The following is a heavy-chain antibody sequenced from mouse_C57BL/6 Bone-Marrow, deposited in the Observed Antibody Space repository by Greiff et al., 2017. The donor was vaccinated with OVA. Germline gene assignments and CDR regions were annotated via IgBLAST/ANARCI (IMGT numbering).Heavy chain of an antibody. CDR1: GFNIKDYY. CDR2: IDPEDGET. CDR3: ASPHYGSSH. D-gene: IGHD1-1*01. J-gene: IGHJ2*01. V-gene: IGHV14-2*01. Sequence: VQLQQSGAELVKPGASVKLSCTASGFNIKDYYMHWVKQRTEQGLEWIGRIDPEDGETKYAPEFQGKATITADTSSNTAYLQLSSLTSEDTAVYYCASPHYGSSHWGQGTTLTVSS.